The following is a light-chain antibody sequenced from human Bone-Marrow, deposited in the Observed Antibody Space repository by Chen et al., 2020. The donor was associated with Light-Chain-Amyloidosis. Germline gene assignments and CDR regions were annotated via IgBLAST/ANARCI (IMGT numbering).Light chain of an antibody. CDR1: DLPTKF. CDR2: RDT. Sequence: SYELIQPLSVSVSPGQTARITCFGDDLPTKFAYWYQQKPGQAPVLVIHRDTERPSGISERFSGSSSGTTATLTISGVQAEDEADYHCQSADSSGTYEVIFGGGTKLTVL. V-gene: IGLV3-25*03. J-gene: IGLJ2*01. CDR3: QSADSSGTYEVI.